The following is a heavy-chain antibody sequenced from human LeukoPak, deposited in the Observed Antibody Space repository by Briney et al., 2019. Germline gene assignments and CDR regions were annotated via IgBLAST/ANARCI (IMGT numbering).Heavy chain of an antibody. CDR1: GGSFSGYY. CDR2: INHSGST. D-gene: IGHD4-23*01. J-gene: IGHJ4*02. V-gene: IGHV4-34*01. CDR3: ARRGLRWFPPAYYFDY. Sequence: SETLSLTCAVYGGSFSGYYWSWIRQPPGKGLEWSGEINHSGSTNYNPSLKSRVTISVDTSKNQFSLKLSSVTAADTAVYYCARRGLRWFPPAYYFDYWGQGTLVTVSS.